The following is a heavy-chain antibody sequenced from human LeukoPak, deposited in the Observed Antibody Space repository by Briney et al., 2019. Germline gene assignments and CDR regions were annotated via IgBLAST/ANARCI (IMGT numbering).Heavy chain of an antibody. V-gene: IGHV4-34*01. CDR1: GGSFSGYY. CDR3: ARVGYYYYYMDV. CDR2: INHSGST. Sequence: SETLSLTCAVYGGSFSGYYWSWIRQPPGKGLEWIGEINHSGSTNYNPSLKCRVTISVDTSKNQFSLKLSSVTAADTAVYYCARVGYYYYYMDVWGKGATVTVSS. J-gene: IGHJ6*03.